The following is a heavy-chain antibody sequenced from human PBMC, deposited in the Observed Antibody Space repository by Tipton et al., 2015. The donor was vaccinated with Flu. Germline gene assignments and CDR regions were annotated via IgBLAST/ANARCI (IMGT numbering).Heavy chain of an antibody. D-gene: IGHD3-3*01. V-gene: IGHV3-11*05. J-gene: IGHJ4*02. CDR3: AKGAGLRFLEWFFDY. Sequence: SLRLSCTVSGFTFSDYYMSWIRQAPGKGLEWASHISSNTDYTNYADSVKGRFTISRDNSKNTLYLQMNSLRAEDTAVYYCAKGAGLRFLEWFFDYWGQGTLVTVSS. CDR2: ISSNTDYT. CDR1: GFTFSDYY.